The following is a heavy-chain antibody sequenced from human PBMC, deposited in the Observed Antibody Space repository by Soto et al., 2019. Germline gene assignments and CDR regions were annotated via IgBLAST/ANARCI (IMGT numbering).Heavy chain of an antibody. Sequence: GGSLRLSCAASGFTFSSYLMHWVRQAPGKGLVWVSRINSDGSSTSYADSVKGRFTISRGNAKNTLYLQMNSLRAEDTAVYYCASVGGSYPTPDYWGQGTLVTVSS. CDR2: INSDGSST. D-gene: IGHD1-26*01. J-gene: IGHJ4*02. V-gene: IGHV3-74*01. CDR3: ASVGGSYPTPDY. CDR1: GFTFSSYL.